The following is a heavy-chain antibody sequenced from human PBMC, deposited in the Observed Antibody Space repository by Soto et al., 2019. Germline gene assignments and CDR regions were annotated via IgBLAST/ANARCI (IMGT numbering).Heavy chain of an antibody. CDR1: GYTFTSYG. V-gene: IGHV1-18*01. J-gene: IGHJ6*02. CDR3: ARDKPRGQLEPGMGKKKYYYYGMDV. CDR2: ISAYNGNT. Sequence: ASVKVSCKASGYTFTSYGISWVRQAPGQGLEWMGWISAYNGNTNYAQKLQGRVTMTTDTSTSTAYMELRSLRSDDTAVYYCARDKPRGQLEPGMGKKKYYYYGMDVWGQGTTVTVSS. D-gene: IGHD1-1*01.